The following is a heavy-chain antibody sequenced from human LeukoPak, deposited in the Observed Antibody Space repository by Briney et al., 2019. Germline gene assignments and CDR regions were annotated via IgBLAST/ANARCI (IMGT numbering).Heavy chain of an antibody. V-gene: IGHV3-30*02. J-gene: IGHJ4*02. CDR1: GFTFSSYG. CDR2: IRYDGSNK. Sequence: PGGSPRLSCAASGFTFSSYGMHWVRQAPGKGLEWVAFIRYDGSNKYYADSVKGRFTISRDNSKNTLYLQMNSLRAEDTAVYYCAKDPRGYSYGYYFDYWGQGTLVTVSS. D-gene: IGHD5-18*01. CDR3: AKDPRGYSYGYYFDY.